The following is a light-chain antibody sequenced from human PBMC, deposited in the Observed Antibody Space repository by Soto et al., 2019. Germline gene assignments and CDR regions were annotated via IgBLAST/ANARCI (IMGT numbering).Light chain of an antibody. CDR2: KAS. CDR3: QQYHIFSLT. J-gene: IGKJ4*01. V-gene: IGKV1-5*03. Sequence: DIQMTQSPSTLSASVGDRVTITCRASQSISSWLAWYQQKPGKAPKLLIYKASNLESGVPSRFSGSGPGTEFTLTISSLQPDDFATYYCQQYHIFSLTFGGGTKVEIK. CDR1: QSISSW.